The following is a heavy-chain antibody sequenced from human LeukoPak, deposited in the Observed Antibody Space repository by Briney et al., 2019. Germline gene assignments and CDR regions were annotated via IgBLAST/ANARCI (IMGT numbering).Heavy chain of an antibody. CDR3: ARLRTGGTSYVRGDWFDP. D-gene: IGHD2-8*02. CDR2: IYYSGST. J-gene: IGHJ5*02. CDR1: GGSSSIATYS. V-gene: IGHV4-39*01. Sequence: SETLSLTCNVSGGSSSIATYSWVWIRQPPGKVLEWIGNIYYSGSTNYNPSLKSRLTISVDTSKNQFSLKLSSVTAADTAVYHCARLRTGGTSYVRGDWFDPWGQGTLVTVSS.